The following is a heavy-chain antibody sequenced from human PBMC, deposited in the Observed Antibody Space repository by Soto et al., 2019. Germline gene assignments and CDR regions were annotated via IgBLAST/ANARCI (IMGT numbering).Heavy chain of an antibody. CDR3: ARDFPYSYYYDSSGYGAFDI. D-gene: IGHD3-22*01. Sequence: LSLTCTVSGGSISSYYWSWIRQPPGKGLEWIGYIYYSGSTNYNPSLKSRVTISVDTSKNQFSLKLSSVTAADTAVYYCARDFPYSYYYDSSGYGAFDIWGQGTMVT. J-gene: IGHJ3*02. CDR2: IYYSGST. V-gene: IGHV4-59*01. CDR1: GGSISSYY.